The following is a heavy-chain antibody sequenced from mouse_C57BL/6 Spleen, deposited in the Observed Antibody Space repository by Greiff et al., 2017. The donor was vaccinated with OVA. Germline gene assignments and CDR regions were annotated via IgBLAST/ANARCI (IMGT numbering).Heavy chain of an antibody. CDR3: ARLGREAY. J-gene: IGHJ3*01. CDR2: ISSGSSTI. V-gene: IGHV5-17*01. Sequence: VQLQQSGGGLVKPGGSLKLSCAASGFTFSDYGMHWVRQAPEKGLEWVAYISSGSSTIYYADTVKGRFTISRDNAKNTLFLQMTSLRAEDTAMYYCARLGREAYWGQGTLVTVSA. CDR1: GFTFSDYG. D-gene: IGHD1-1*01.